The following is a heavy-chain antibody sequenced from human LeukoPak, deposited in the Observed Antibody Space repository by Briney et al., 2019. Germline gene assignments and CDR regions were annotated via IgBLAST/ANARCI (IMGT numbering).Heavy chain of an antibody. V-gene: IGHV3-23*01. CDR2: ISGSGGST. CDR1: GFTFSSYA. D-gene: IGHD3-22*01. Sequence: PGGSLRLSCAASGFTFSSYAMSWVRQAPGKGLEWVSAISGSGGSTYYGDSVKGRFTISRDNSKNTLYLQMNSLRAEDTAVYYCVKDQGFYYASSVYYCGQGTLVTVSS. J-gene: IGHJ4*02. CDR3: VKDQGFYYASSVYY.